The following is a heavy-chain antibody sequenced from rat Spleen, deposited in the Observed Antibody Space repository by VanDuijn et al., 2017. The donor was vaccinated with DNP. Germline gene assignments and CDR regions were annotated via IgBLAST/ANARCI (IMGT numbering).Heavy chain of an antibody. J-gene: IGHJ2*01. V-gene: IGHV2S12*01. CDR2: ISSVGST. Sequence: QVQLKESGPGLVQPSQTLSLTCTVSGFSLTSYGVSWIRQSPGKGLEWIAAISSVGSTYYNLALKSRLSISRDTSKSQVFLKMNSLQTEDTATFYCAREEVGVRGWGQGVMVTVSS. CDR3: AREEVGVRG. CDR1: GFSLTSYG. D-gene: IGHD4-3*01.